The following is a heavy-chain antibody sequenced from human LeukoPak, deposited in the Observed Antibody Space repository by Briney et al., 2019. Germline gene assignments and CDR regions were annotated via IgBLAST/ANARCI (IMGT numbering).Heavy chain of an antibody. Sequence: TSETLSLTCTVSGGSISSGGYYWSWLRQHPGKGLEWIGYIYYSGSTYYNPSLKSRVTISVDTSKNQFSLKLSSVTAADTAVYYCARAEGDSSLFFDYWGQGTLVTVSS. CDR1: GGSISSGGYY. CDR2: IYYSGST. J-gene: IGHJ4*02. D-gene: IGHD3-22*01. V-gene: IGHV4-31*03. CDR3: ARAEGDSSLFFDY.